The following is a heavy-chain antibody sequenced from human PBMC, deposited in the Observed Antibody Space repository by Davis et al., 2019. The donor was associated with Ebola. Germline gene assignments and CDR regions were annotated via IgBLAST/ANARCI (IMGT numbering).Heavy chain of an antibody. D-gene: IGHD3-22*01. CDR1: GYTFTGYY. CDR2: INPNSGGT. CDR3: ARESYDSSGYYYGY. V-gene: IGHV1-2*06. Sequence: ASVKVSCKASGYTFTGYYMHWVRQAPGQGLEWMGRINPNSGGTNYAQKFQGRVTMTRDTSISTAYMELSRLRSDDTAVYYCARESYDSSGYYYGYWGQGTLVTVSS. J-gene: IGHJ4*02.